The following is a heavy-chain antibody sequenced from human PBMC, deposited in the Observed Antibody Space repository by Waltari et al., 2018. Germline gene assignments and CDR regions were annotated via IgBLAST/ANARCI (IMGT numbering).Heavy chain of an antibody. D-gene: IGHD6-19*01. CDR3: ARAPSPPQSGWYHYYYGMDV. J-gene: IGHJ6*02. CDR1: GGTFSSYA. Sequence: QVQLVQSGAEVKKPGSSVKVSCKASGGTFSSYAISWVRQAPDQGLEWMGGIIPILGIANYAQKFQGRVTITADKSTSTAYMELSSLRSEDTAVYYCARAPSPPQSGWYHYYYGMDVWGQGTTVTVSS. CDR2: IIPILGIA. V-gene: IGHV1-69*10.